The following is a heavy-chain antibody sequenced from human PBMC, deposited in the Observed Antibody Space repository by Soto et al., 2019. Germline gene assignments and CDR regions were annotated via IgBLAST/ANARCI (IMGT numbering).Heavy chain of an antibody. CDR1: GGSFSGYY. J-gene: IGHJ4*02. V-gene: IGHV4-34*01. Sequence: SETLSLTCAVYGGSFSGYYWSWIRQSPGKGLEWIGGVTHSGSANYSPYLKSRVTMSADTSKNQFSLKLNSVTAADTAVYYCAREGGDGVDYWGQGSLVTVSS. D-gene: IGHD3-16*01. CDR2: VTHSGSA. CDR3: AREGGDGVDY.